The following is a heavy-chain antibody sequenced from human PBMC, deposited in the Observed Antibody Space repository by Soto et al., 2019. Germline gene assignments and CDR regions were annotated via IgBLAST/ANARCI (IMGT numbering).Heavy chain of an antibody. J-gene: IGHJ6*03. D-gene: IGHD3-10*01. Sequence: GGSLRLSCAASGFTFSSYSMNWVRQAPGKGLEWVSYISSSSSTIYYADSVKGRFTISRDNAKNSLYLQMNSLRAEDTAVYYCARVEREFGSSESRVKNYYYYMDVWGKGTTVTVSS. CDR3: ARVEREFGSSESRVKNYYYYMDV. CDR2: ISSSSSTI. V-gene: IGHV3-48*01. CDR1: GFTFSSYS.